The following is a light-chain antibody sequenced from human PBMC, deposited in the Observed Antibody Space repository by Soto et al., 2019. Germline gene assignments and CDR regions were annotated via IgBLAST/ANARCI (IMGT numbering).Light chain of an antibody. V-gene: IGKV1-5*01. CDR3: QKYDSYSWT. CDR1: RSVSNW. Sequence: DIQMTQSPSTLSASVVERVTITFRASRSVSNWLAWYQQKPGKAPKLLIYDVSSLESGVPLRFSGSGSRTEFILTISSLQPDDFATYYCQKYDSYSWTCDQGNKGDIK. CDR2: DVS. J-gene: IGKJ1*01.